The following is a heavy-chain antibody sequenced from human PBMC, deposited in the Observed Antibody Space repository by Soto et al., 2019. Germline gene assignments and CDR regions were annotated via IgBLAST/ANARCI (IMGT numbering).Heavy chain of an antibody. CDR2: ISGSGGST. V-gene: IGHV3-23*01. CDR3: ASSGYCSSTSCRDDAFDI. CDR1: GFTFSSYS. Sequence: GGSLRLSCAASGFTFSSYSMSWVRQAPGKGLEWVSAISGSGGSTYYADSVKGRFTISRDNDQNTLYLQMNSLRAEGTAVYYCASSGYCSSTSCRDDAFDIWGQGTMVTVPS. J-gene: IGHJ3*02. D-gene: IGHD2-2*03.